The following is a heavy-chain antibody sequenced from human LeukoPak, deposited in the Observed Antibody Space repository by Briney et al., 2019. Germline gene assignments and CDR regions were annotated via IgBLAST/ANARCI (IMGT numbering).Heavy chain of an antibody. J-gene: IGHJ4*02. CDR2: ISGSGGST. D-gene: IGHD6-13*01. CDR1: GFTFSSYA. V-gene: IGHV3-23*01. CDR3: AKVGYSSSWGGYYFDY. Sequence: GGSLRLSCAASGFTFSSYAMSWVRQAPGKGLEWVSAISGSGGSTYYADSVKGRFTISRDNSKNTLYLQMNSLRAEDTAVYYCAKVGYSSSWGGYYFDYWGQGTLVIVSS.